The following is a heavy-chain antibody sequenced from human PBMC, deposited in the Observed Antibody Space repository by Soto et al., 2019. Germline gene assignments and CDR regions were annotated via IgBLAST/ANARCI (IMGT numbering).Heavy chain of an antibody. CDR3: ARARGGYFDY. CDR2: IYYSVRT. V-gene: IGHV4-61*08. J-gene: IGHJ4*02. CDR1: GGSISSGDCC. D-gene: IGHD3-10*01. Sequence: SETLSLTCTVSGGSISSGDCCWSWIRQPPGKGLEWIGYIYYSVRTNYNPSLKSRVTISVDTAKNQFSLKLSSVTAADTAVYYCARARGGYFDYWGQGTLVTVSS.